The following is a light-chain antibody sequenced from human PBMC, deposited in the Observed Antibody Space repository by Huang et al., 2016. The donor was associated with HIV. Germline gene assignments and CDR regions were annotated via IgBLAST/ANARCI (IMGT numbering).Light chain of an antibody. CDR3: QQYNDWPRS. J-gene: IGKJ1*01. CDR1: QNINTN. CDR2: AAS. V-gene: IGKV3-15*01. Sequence: EIVMTQSPGTLSVAPGERATLSCRASQNINTNLAWFQQKPGQAPRLLIYAASTRTADFPDRFSGIGSRTEFTLTISSLQSEDIAVYYCQQYNDWPRSFGQGTKVEIK.